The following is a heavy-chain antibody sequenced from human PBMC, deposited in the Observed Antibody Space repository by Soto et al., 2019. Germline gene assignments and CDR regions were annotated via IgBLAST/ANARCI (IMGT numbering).Heavy chain of an antibody. Sequence: PSETLSLTCDVSGGSISSGDYYWSWIRQPPGKGLEWIGNIYYSGSTYYNPSLKSRVTISIDTSKNQFSLKLSSVTAADTAVYYCVRHAQWIIRAYWGQGSLVTVSS. CDR2: IYYSGST. CDR3: VRHAQWIIRAY. CDR1: GGSISSGDYY. D-gene: IGHD5-12*01. V-gene: IGHV4-30-4*01. J-gene: IGHJ4*02.